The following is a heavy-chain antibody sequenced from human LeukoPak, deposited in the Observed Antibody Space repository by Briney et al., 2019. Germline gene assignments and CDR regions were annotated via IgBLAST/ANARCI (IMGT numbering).Heavy chain of an antibody. V-gene: IGHV4-59*01. J-gene: IGHJ4*02. CDR3: ARGEGYYDSSGPLGY. CDR1: GGSISSYY. CDR2: IYYSGST. D-gene: IGHD3-22*01. Sequence: SETLSLTCTVSGGSISSYYWSWIRQPPGKGLEWIGYIYYSGSTNYNPSLKSRVTISVDTFKNQFSLKLSSVTAADTAVYCCARGEGYYDSSGPLGYWGQGTLVTVSS.